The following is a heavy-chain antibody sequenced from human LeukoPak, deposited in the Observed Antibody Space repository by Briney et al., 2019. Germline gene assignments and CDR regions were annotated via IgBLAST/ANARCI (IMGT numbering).Heavy chain of an antibody. Sequence: GGSLRLSCAASGFIFSLYLMSWVRQAPGKGLEWVASIKQEGSEKYYVDSVKGRFTISRDNAKNSLYLQMNSLRAEDTALYYCAKDTLLELSNAFDIWGQGTMVTVSS. CDR3: AKDTLLELSNAFDI. CDR2: IKQEGSEK. CDR1: GFIFSLYL. D-gene: IGHD1-7*01. J-gene: IGHJ3*02. V-gene: IGHV3-7*03.